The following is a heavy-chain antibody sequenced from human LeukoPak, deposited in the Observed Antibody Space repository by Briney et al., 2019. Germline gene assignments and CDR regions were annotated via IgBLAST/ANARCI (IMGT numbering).Heavy chain of an antibody. CDR2: ISSSSYI. D-gene: IGHD6-19*01. V-gene: IGHV3-21*01. J-gene: IGHJ5*02. CDR3: ARDPRYSSGYYRGGNWFNP. CDR1: GFTFSSYS. Sequence: GGSLSLSRAASGFTFSSYSMNWVRQAPGKGLEWVSSISSSSYIYYADSVKGRFTISRDNAKNSLYLQMNSLRAEDTAVYYCARDPRYSSGYYRGGNWFNPWGQGTLVTVSS.